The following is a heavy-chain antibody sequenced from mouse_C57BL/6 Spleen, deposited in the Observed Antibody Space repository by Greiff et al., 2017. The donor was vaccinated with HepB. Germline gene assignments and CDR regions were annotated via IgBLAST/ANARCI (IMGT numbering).Heavy chain of an antibody. D-gene: IGHD2-5*01. CDR2: ISYDGSN. V-gene: IGHV3-6*01. CDR1: GYSITSGYY. J-gene: IGHJ3*01. Sequence: EVQRVESGPGLVKPSQSLSLTCSVTGYSITSGYYWNWIRQFPGNKLEWMGYISYDGSNNYNPSLKNRISITRDTSKNQFFLKLNSVTTEDTATYYCARKSNYGAYWGQGTLVTVSA. CDR3: ARKSNYGAY.